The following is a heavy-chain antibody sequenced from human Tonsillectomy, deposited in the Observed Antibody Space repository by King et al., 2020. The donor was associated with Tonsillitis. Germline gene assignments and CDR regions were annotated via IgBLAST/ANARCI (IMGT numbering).Heavy chain of an antibody. Sequence: VQLVESGAEVKKPGASVKVSCKASGYTFTSYDINWVRQATGQGLEWMGWMNPNSGNTGYAQKFPCRVTMTRNTTISTAYMELSSLRSEDTAVYYCARGFQGKGASPLGYWGQGTLVTVSS. V-gene: IGHV1-8*01. CDR2: MNPNSGNT. D-gene: IGHD2/OR15-2a*01. J-gene: IGHJ4*02. CDR1: GYTFTSYD. CDR3: ARGFQGKGASPLGY.